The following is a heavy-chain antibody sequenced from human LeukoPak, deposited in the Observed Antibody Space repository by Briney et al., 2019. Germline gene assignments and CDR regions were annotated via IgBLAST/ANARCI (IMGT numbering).Heavy chain of an antibody. CDR2: ITTGGTTI. D-gene: IGHD2-2*01. V-gene: IGHV3-48*03. CDR3: ARASIVPLYL. J-gene: IGHJ4*02. Sequence: GWSLRLSCAASGFTFSLYEMNWVRQAPGKGLEWVSHITTGGTTIYYADSVKGRFTISRDDAKSSLYLKMNSLRDEDTAVYYCARASIVPLYLWGQGTLVTGSS. CDR1: GFTFSLYE.